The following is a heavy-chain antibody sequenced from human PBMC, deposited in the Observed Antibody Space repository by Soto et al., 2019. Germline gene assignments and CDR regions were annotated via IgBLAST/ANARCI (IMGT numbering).Heavy chain of an antibody. CDR2: ISGSGGST. D-gene: IGHD2-21*02. CDR3: AKDGDCGGDCSYWYFDL. Sequence: EVQLLESGGGLVQPGGSLRLSCAASGFTFSSYAMSWVRQAPGKGLEWVSAISGSGGSTYYADSVKGRFTISRDNSKNTLYLQMNSLRAEDTAVYYCAKDGDCGGDCSYWYFDLWGRGTLVTVSS. J-gene: IGHJ2*01. CDR1: GFTFSSYA. V-gene: IGHV3-23*01.